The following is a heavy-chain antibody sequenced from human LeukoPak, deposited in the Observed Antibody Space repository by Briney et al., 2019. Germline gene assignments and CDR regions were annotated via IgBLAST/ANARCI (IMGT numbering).Heavy chain of an antibody. Sequence: PSETLSLTCTVSGGSISSYYWSWIRQPAGKGLEWIGRIYTRGSTNYNPSLKSRVTMSVDTSKNQFSLKLSSVTAADTAVYYCARDGYCSSTSCLDAFDIWGQGTMVTVSS. D-gene: IGHD2-2*03. CDR1: GGSISSYY. V-gene: IGHV4-4*07. J-gene: IGHJ3*02. CDR2: IYTRGST. CDR3: ARDGYCSSTSCLDAFDI.